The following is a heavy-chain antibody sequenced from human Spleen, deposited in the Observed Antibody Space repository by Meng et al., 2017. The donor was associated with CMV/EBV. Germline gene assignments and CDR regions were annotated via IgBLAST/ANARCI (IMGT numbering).Heavy chain of an antibody. V-gene: IGHV4-30-4*08. CDR3: ARALHDMDV. J-gene: IGHJ6*02. CDR1: GGSISSGDHF. Sequence: SETLSLTCTISGGSISSGDHFWSWIRQPPGKGLEWIGYISYIGSTYYNSSLKSRVTISLDTSKNQFSLKLSSVTAADTAVYYCARALHDMDVWGQGTTVTVSS. CDR2: ISYIGST.